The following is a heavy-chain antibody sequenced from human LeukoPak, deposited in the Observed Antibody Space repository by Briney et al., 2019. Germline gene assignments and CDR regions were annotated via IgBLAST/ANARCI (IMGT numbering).Heavy chain of an antibody. V-gene: IGHV1-18*01. D-gene: IGHD6-6*01. CDR2: ISAYNGNT. CDR3: ARDADSSSDWFDP. J-gene: IGHJ5*02. CDR1: GYTFTSYG. Sequence: ASVTVSCTASGYTFTSYGISWVRQAPGQGLEWMGWISAYNGNTDYAQKLQGRVTMTTDTSTSTAYMELRSLRSDDTAVYYCARDADSSSDWFDPWGQGTLVTVSS.